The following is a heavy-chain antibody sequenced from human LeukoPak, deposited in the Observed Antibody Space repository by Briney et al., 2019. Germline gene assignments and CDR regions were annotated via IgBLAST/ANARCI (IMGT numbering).Heavy chain of an antibody. CDR1: GYTFSNYG. Sequence: ASVKVSCKASGYTFSNYGVSWVRQAPGQGLEWMGWISAYSGDTKSSRDFQGRLTMTADTSTSTAYMELSNLRSDDTAVYYCARAGKFLSGSYYQAFDCWAQETLVTFSS. CDR2: ISAYSGDT. D-gene: IGHD1-26*01. J-gene: IGHJ4*02. V-gene: IGHV1-18*01. CDR3: ARAGKFLSGSYYQAFDC.